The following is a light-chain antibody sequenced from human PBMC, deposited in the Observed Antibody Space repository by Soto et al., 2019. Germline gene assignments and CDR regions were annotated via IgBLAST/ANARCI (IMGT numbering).Light chain of an antibody. V-gene: IGKV3-20*01. CDR1: QSVSSSY. J-gene: IGKJ2*01. CDR2: GAS. Sequence: EIVMTQSPGPLPLSPGERATLSCRASQSVSSSYLAWYQQKPGQAPRLLIYGASSRATGIPDRFSGSGSGTEYALTISRLEPEDFAVYYYQQYGSSPYTFGQGTNLDIK. CDR3: QQYGSSPYT.